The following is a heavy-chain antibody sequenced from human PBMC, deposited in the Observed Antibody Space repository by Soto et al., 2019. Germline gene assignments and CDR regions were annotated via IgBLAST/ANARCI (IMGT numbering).Heavy chain of an antibody. J-gene: IGHJ4*02. V-gene: IGHV3-33*01. D-gene: IGHD2-15*01. CDR2: IWYDGSNK. Sequence: GGSLRLSCAASGFTFSSYGMHWVRQAPGKGLEWVAVIWYDGSNKYYADSVKGRFTISRDNSKNTLYLQMNSLRAEDTAVYYCARSPYCSGGSCSLYYFDYWGQGTLVTVSS. CDR1: GFTFSSYG. CDR3: ARSPYCSGGSCSLYYFDY.